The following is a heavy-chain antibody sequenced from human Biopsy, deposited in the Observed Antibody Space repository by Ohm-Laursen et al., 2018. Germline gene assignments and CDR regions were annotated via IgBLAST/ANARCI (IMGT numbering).Heavy chain of an antibody. J-gene: IGHJ5*02. D-gene: IGHD6-13*01. CDR1: GGSISNYY. CDR2: IYSSGST. Sequence: SETLSLTCTVSGGSISNYYWSWIRQPAGKGLVWIGRIYSSGSTNYNPSLKSRVTMSVDTSKNQFSLILRSTTAADTAVYYCAREPRIAAVAYFDPWGQGTLVTVSS. V-gene: IGHV4-4*07. CDR3: AREPRIAAVAYFDP.